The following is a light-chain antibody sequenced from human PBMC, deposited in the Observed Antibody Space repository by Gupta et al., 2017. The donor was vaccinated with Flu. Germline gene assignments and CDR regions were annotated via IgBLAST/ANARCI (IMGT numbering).Light chain of an antibody. V-gene: IGKV3-15*01. CDR2: GAS. CDR1: QSVSSS. Sequence: EIVMTQSPVTLSVSPGERATLSCRASQSVSSSLAWYPQKPGQPPRLLIYGASTRATGIPATFSGSGSGTDFTLTITSLQSEDFAVYYCQQYNSWPFTFGPGAKVDLK. CDR3: QQYNSWPFT. J-gene: IGKJ3*01.